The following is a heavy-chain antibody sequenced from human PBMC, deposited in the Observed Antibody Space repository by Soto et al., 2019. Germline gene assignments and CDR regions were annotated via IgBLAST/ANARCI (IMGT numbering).Heavy chain of an antibody. Sequence: LCGGSISSGGYYWSWIRQPPGKGLEWIGYIYYSGSTYYNPSLKSRVTISVDTSKNQFSLKLSSVTAADTAVYYCARDGEYCTNGVCRNWFDPWGQGTLVTVSS. CDR2: IYYSGST. J-gene: IGHJ5*02. V-gene: IGHV4-31*02. CDR3: ARDGEYCTNGVCRNWFDP. CDR1: GGSISSGGYY. D-gene: IGHD2-8*01.